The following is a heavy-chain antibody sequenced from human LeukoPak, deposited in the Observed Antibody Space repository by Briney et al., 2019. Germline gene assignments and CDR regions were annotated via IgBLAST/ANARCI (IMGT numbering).Heavy chain of an antibody. CDR3: ARGRATPRYYYYGMDV. CDR2: MNPNSGDT. D-gene: IGHD1-26*01. V-gene: IGHV1-8*01. CDR1: GYTFTSYD. Sequence: GASVKVSCKASGYTFTSYDINWVRQATGQGLEWMGWMNPNSGDTGYAQKFQGRVTMTRNTSISTAYMELSSLRSEDTAVYYCARGRATPRYYYYGMDVWGQGTTVTVSS. J-gene: IGHJ6*02.